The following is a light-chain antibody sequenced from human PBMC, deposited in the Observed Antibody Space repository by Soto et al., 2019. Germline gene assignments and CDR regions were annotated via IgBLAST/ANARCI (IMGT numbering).Light chain of an antibody. CDR2: EVS. V-gene: IGLV2-14*01. Sequence: QSALTQPASVSGSPGQSITISCTGTSSDVGVYNYVSWYQQHPDKAPKLMVYEVSNRPSGVSNRFSGSKSGNTASLTISGLQAEDEADYYCSSYTSSSARVFGGGTKLTVL. CDR3: SSYTSSSARV. CDR1: SSDVGVYNY. J-gene: IGLJ3*02.